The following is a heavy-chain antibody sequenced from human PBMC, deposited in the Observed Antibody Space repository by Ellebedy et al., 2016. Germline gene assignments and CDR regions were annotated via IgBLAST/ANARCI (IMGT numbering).Heavy chain of an antibody. V-gene: IGHV3-23*01. Sequence: GESLKISCAASGFTFSSYAMSWVRQAPGKGLEWVSAISGSGGSTYYADSVKGRFTISRDNSKNTLYLQMNSLRAEDTAVYYCAKGPTSLVVPAAIVGMDVWGKGTTVTVSS. CDR3: AKGPTSLVVPAAIVGMDV. CDR1: GFTFSSYA. D-gene: IGHD2-2*01. J-gene: IGHJ6*03. CDR2: ISGSGGST.